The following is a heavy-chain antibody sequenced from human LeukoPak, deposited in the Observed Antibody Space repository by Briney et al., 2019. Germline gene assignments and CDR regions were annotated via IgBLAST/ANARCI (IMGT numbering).Heavy chain of an antibody. D-gene: IGHD6-6*01. Sequence: SQTLSLTCGVSGGSISSGSYYWSWIRQPAGKGLEWIGRFYTSGSTNYNPSLKSRVTISVDTSKNQFSLKLSSVTAADTAVYYCARGVIAAHNWFDPWGQGTLVTVSS. V-gene: IGHV4-61*02. J-gene: IGHJ5*02. CDR2: FYTSGST. CDR3: ARGVIAAHNWFDP. CDR1: GGSISSGSYY.